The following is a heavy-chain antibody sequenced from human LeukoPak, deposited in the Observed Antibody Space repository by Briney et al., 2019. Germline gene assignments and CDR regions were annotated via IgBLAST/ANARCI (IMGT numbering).Heavy chain of an antibody. CDR3: ASHGYGSGSYYFDY. D-gene: IGHD3-10*01. V-gene: IGHV3-33*01. CDR2: IWYDGSNK. J-gene: IGHJ4*02. CDR1: GFTLSSYG. Sequence: GGSLRLSCAPFGFTLSSYGMHWVRQAPRKGLERVVVIWYDGSNKYSAEPLKGRLTIFRDNSKNTLYLQMNSLRAEDTAVYYCASHGYGSGSYYFDYWGQGTLVTVSS.